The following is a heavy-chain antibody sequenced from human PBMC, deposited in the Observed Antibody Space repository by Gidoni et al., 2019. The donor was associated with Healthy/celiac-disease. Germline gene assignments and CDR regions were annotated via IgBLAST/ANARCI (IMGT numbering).Heavy chain of an antibody. D-gene: IGHD6-19*01. J-gene: IGHJ3*02. CDR3: ARVSGWQHDAFDI. Sequence: QVQLVESGGGVVQPGRSLRLSCAASGFTFSSYAMHRVRQAPGKGLEGVAVISYDGSNKYYADSVKGRFTISRDNSKNTLYLQMNSLRAEDTAVYYCARVSGWQHDAFDIWGQGTMVTVSS. V-gene: IGHV3-30-3*01. CDR1: GFTFSSYA. CDR2: ISYDGSNK.